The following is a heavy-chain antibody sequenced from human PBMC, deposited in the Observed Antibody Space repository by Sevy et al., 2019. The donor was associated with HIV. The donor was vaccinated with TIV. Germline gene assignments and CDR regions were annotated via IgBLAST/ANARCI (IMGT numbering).Heavy chain of an antibody. V-gene: IGHV3-23*01. CDR3: AKGDSSFYGLDV. Sequence: GVSLRLSCAASGFTFSTYAMAWVRRAPGKGLEWVSGISGSGGSTYYADSVKGRFTISRDKSKNTLYLQMNSLRAEDTAVYYCAKGDSSFYGLDVWGQGTTVTVSS. J-gene: IGHJ6*02. CDR2: ISGSGGST. D-gene: IGHD6-6*01. CDR1: GFTFSTYA.